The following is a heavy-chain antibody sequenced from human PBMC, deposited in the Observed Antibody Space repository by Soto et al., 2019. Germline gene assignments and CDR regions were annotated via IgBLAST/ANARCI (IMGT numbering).Heavy chain of an antibody. D-gene: IGHD3-16*01. J-gene: IGHJ1*01. CDR3: AISGGVPDPHRALDY. Sequence: QVQLVQSGAEVKKPGASVKVSCKASGYTFTGFYMHWVRQAPGQGLEWMGRINPDSGDTDHAEKFQGRVTMTRDTSISTAYMELTRLTSDDTAVYHCAISGGVPDPHRALDYWGQGTPVTVSS. V-gene: IGHV1-2*06. CDR1: GYTFTGFY. CDR2: INPDSGDT.